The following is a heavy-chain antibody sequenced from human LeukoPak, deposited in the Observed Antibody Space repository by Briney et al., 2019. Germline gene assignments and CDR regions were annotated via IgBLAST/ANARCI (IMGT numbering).Heavy chain of an antibody. Sequence: GGGLVRPGGSLRLSCAASGFTVSSTYISWVRQAPGKGLEWVSVIYSGGNTYYADSVKGRFTISRDNSKNTVSLQMNSLRAEDTAVYYCARDGGFSGYDSLMRLYYYYGMDVWGQGTTVTVSS. J-gene: IGHJ6*02. V-gene: IGHV3-66*01. CDR3: ARDGGFSGYDSLMRLYYYYGMDV. D-gene: IGHD5-12*01. CDR1: GFTVSSTY. CDR2: IYSGGNT.